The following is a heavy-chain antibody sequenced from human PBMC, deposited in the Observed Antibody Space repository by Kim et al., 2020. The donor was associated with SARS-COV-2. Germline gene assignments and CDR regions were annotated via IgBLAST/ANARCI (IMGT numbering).Heavy chain of an antibody. J-gene: IGHJ6*02. CDR3: ARQGGYGSEAYYYYGMDV. V-gene: IGHV4-59*08. Sequence: SETLSLTCTVSGGSISSYYWSWIRQPPGKGLEWIGYISYSGSTNYNPSLKSRVTISVDTSKNQFSLKLSSVTAADTAVYYCARQGGYGSEAYYYYGMDVWGQGTTVTVSS. CDR1: GGSISSYY. CDR2: ISYSGST. D-gene: IGHD3-10*01.